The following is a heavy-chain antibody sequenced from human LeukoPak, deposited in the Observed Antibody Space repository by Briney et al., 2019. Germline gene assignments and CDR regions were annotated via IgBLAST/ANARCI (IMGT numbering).Heavy chain of an antibody. D-gene: IGHD6-13*01. CDR2: ISGSGGST. CDR3: AKDVLRDSSSWLIDY. CDR1: GFTFSSYG. Sequence: GGSLRLSCAASGFTFSSYGMSWVRQAPGKGLEWVSAISGSGGSTYYADSVKGRFTISRDNSKNTLYLQMNSLRAEDTAVYYCAKDVLRDSSSWLIDYWGQGTLVTVSS. V-gene: IGHV3-23*01. J-gene: IGHJ4*02.